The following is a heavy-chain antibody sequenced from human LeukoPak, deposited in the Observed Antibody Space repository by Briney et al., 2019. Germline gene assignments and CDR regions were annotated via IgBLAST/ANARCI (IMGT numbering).Heavy chain of an antibody. V-gene: IGHV4-59*01. CDR3: AGGVLVSNFDY. D-gene: IGHD2-8*02. J-gene: IGHJ4*02. Sequence: SETLSLTCTVSGGSISSYYWSWIRQPPGKGLEWIGYIYYSGSTNYNPSLKSRVTISVDTSKNQFSLKLSSVTAADAAVYYCAGGVLVSNFDYWGQGTLVTVSS. CDR1: GGSISSYY. CDR2: IYYSGST.